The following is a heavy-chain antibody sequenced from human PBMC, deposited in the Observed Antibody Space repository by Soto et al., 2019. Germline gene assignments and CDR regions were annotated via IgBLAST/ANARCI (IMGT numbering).Heavy chain of an antibody. CDR1: GGSISSYY. D-gene: IGHD2-8*01. V-gene: IGHV4-59*01. CDR3: VRLIGNSWLDS. J-gene: IGHJ5*01. Sequence: SETLSLTCTVSGGSISSYYWSWIRQPPGKGLEWIGYIYYSGSTNYNPSLKSRVTISVDTSKNQFSLKLSSVTAADTAVYYCVRLIGNSWLDSWGQGTLVTVSS. CDR2: IYYSGST.